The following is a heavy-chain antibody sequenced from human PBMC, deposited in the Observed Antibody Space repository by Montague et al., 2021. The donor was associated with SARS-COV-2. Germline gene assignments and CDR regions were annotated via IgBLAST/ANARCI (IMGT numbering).Heavy chain of an antibody. CDR3: ARLPTGFPNWFDT. CDR1: GASISLNSHS. CDR2: VHNTGNS. Sequence: SETLSLTCTVSGASISLNSHSWGWLRQPPGRGLEWITTVHNTGNSYHNSSLQSRVTISRDTSQQQVSLRLNSMTTADTAVYYCARLPTGFPNWFDTWGQGILVTVSS. J-gene: IGHJ5*02. V-gene: IGHV4-39*01. D-gene: IGHD3-9*01.